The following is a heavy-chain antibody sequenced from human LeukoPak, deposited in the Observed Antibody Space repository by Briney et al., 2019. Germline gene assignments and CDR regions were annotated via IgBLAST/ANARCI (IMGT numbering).Heavy chain of an antibody. CDR3: ASHKGYSGYDFDY. Sequence: SETLSLTCTVSGGSISNSYWSWIRQPPGKGLEWIGRIYYNESTNSNPSLKSQVTISVDTSKTQYSLKLSSVTATNTAVYYCASHKGYSGYDFDYWGQGTLVTVSS. D-gene: IGHD5-12*01. CDR2: IYYNEST. CDR1: GGSISNSY. V-gene: IGHV4-59*08. J-gene: IGHJ4*02.